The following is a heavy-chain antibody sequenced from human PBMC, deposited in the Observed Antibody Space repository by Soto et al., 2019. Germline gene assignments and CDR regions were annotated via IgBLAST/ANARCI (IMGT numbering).Heavy chain of an antibody. Sequence: EGQLVESGGGPVKPGGSLRLSCAASGFAFQTYTMEWLRQPPGKGLEWVSSITISGNYIYYADSVKGRFTISRDNGRNSVYLQMNSLRAEDTAVYYCAKVGVLRTNFRWFDLWGQGTLVTVSS. CDR3: AKVGVLRTNFRWFDL. D-gene: IGHD2-8*01. J-gene: IGHJ5*02. CDR2: ITISGNYI. V-gene: IGHV3-21*01. CDR1: GFAFQTYT.